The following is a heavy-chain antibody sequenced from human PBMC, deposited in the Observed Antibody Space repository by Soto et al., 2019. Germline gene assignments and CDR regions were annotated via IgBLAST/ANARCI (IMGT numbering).Heavy chain of an antibody. CDR2: VNHSGTT. J-gene: IGHJ3*01. CDR3: VRAAATALQMGAFDV. CDR1: GGSFSGHY. Sequence: QEQLQQWGAGLLKPSETLSLTCAVYGGSFSGHYWTWIRQPPEKGLEWIGEVNHSGTTNYNPSLKSRVTISADTSKNQFSLKLTSVTAADTAVYYCVRAAATALQMGAFDVWGQGTMVAVSS. D-gene: IGHD2-2*02. V-gene: IGHV4-34*01.